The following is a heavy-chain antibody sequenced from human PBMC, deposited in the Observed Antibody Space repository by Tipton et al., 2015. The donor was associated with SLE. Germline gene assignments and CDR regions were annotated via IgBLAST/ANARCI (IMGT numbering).Heavy chain of an antibody. V-gene: IGHV1-46*01. CDR2: VNTFGGIT. J-gene: IGHJ3*02. CDR3: ARPYKWGGFDI. D-gene: IGHD1-20*01. Sequence: QSGAEVKKPGASVNISCKASGYTFTSYFINWLRQAPGQGPEWMGLVNTFGGITTYAQKFQGRVSMTRDTSTSTAFLELSSLTSEDTSVYYCARPYKWGGFDIWGQGTMVTVSS. CDR1: GYTFTSYF.